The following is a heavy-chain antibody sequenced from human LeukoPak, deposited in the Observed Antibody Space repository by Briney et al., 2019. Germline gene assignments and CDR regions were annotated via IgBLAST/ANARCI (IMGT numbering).Heavy chain of an antibody. Sequence: SETLSLTCTVSGGSVSSGSYYWSWIRQPPGKGLEWIGSIYHSGSTYYNPSLKSRVTISVDTSKNQFSLKLSSVTAADTAVYYCARDVGIAAAYDYWGQGTLVTVSS. CDR3: ARDVGIAAAYDY. V-gene: IGHV4-39*07. CDR2: IYHSGST. J-gene: IGHJ4*02. CDR1: GGSVSSGSYY. D-gene: IGHD6-13*01.